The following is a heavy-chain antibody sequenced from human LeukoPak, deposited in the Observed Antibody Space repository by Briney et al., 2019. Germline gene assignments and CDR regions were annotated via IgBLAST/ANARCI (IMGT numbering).Heavy chain of an antibody. Sequence: PGGSLRLSCAASGFTFSSYGVNWVRQAPGKGLEWVSSISSSSAYIYYADSVKGRFTISRDNAKNSLYLQMNSLRVEDTAVYYCARAGLDDYVWGSYRPFDYWGQGTLVTVSS. CDR1: GFTFSSYG. D-gene: IGHD3-16*02. V-gene: IGHV3-21*06. J-gene: IGHJ4*02. CDR3: ARAGLDDYVWGSYRPFDY. CDR2: ISSSSAYI.